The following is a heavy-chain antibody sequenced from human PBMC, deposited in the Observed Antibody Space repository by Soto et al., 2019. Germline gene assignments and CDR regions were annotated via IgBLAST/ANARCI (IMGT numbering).Heavy chain of an antibody. Sequence: QVQLVESGGGVVQPGRSLRLSCAASGFTFSSYGIHWVRQAPGKGLEWVAVIWYDGSNKYYADYVEGRFTISRDNSKNTVYLQMNSLRAEDTAVYYCARDPRLQPPFYGMDVWGQGTTVTVSS. J-gene: IGHJ6*02. CDR2: IWYDGSNK. V-gene: IGHV3-33*01. D-gene: IGHD2-15*01. CDR3: ARDPRLQPPFYGMDV. CDR1: GFTFSSYG.